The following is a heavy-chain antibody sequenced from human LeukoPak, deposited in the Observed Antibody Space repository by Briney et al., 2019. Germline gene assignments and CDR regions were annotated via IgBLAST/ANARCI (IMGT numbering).Heavy chain of an antibody. V-gene: IGHV3-30-3*01. Sequence: GGSLRLSCAASGFTFSSYAMHWVRQAPGKGLEWVAVISYDGSNKYYADSVKGRFTTSRDNAKNSLYLQMNSLRAEDTAVYYCAYPQGVGMFDYWGQGTLVTVSS. CDR1: GFTFSSYA. CDR2: ISYDGSNK. J-gene: IGHJ4*02. D-gene: IGHD2-21*01. CDR3: AYPQGVGMFDY.